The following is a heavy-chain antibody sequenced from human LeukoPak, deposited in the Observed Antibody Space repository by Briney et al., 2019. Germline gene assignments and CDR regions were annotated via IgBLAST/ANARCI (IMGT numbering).Heavy chain of an antibody. Sequence: PSGTLSLTCTVSGYSISSGYYWGWLRQPPGKGLEWIGSIYHRGSAYNNPSLKSRVTISVDTSNNQYSLKLSSVTTADTAVDYCAISPGAANYDPLFDYWGQGTLVTVSS. J-gene: IGHJ4*02. CDR2: IYHRGSA. CDR3: AISPGAANYDPLFDY. V-gene: IGHV4-38-2*02. CDR1: GYSISSGYY. D-gene: IGHD3-3*01.